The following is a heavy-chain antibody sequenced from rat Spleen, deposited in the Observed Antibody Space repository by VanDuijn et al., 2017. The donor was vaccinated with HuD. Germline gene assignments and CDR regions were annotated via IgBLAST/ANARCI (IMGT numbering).Heavy chain of an antibody. CDR3: VRLRYNPFDY. CDR1: GFTFSRYD. V-gene: IGHV5-25*01. Sequence: EVQLVESGGGLVQPGRSLKLSCEASGFTFSRYDMAWVRQDPTTGLEWVASINYEGSNTYYRDSVKGRFTISRDNAKSTLYLQMDSLRSEDTATYYCVRLRYNPFDYWGQGVMVTVSS. D-gene: IGHD1-5*01. J-gene: IGHJ2*01. CDR2: INYEGSNT.